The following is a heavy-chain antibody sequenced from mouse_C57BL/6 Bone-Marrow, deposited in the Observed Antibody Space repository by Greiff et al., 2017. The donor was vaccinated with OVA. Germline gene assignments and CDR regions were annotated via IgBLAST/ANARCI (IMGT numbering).Heavy chain of an antibody. Sequence: QVQLQQPGAELVKPGASVKLSCKASGYTFTSYWMQWVKQRPGQGLEWIGEIDPSDSYTNYNQKFKGKATLTVDTSSSTAYMQLSSLTSEDSAGYYSARDPLLHSDYCGQGTTLTVSS. CDR1: GYTFTSYW. CDR3: ARDPLLHSDY. V-gene: IGHV1-50*01. J-gene: IGHJ2*01. D-gene: IGHD1-1*01. CDR2: IDPSDSYT.